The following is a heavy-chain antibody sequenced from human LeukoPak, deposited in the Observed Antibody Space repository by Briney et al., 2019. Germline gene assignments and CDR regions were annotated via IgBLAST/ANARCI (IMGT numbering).Heavy chain of an antibody. Sequence: SETLSLTCAVYGGSFIGYYWSWIRQPPGKGLEWIGEINHSGSTNYNPSLKSRVTISVDTSKNQFSLKLSSVTAADTAVYYCARGPRGYVFYWGQGTLVTVSS. CDR2: INHSGST. V-gene: IGHV4-34*01. CDR3: ARGPRGYVFY. J-gene: IGHJ4*02. CDR1: GGSFIGYY. D-gene: IGHD5-12*01.